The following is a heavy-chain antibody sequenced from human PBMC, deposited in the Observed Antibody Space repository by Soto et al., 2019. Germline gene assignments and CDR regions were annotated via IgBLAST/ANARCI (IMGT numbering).Heavy chain of an antibody. CDR2: IYYSGST. CDR1: GGSISSGGYY. J-gene: IGHJ6*02. CDR3: ARGHGDYYYGMDV. Sequence: TLSLTCTVSGGSISSGGYYWSWIRQHPGKGLEWIGYIYYSGSTYYNPSLKSRVTISVDTSKNQFSLKLSSVTAADTAVYYCARGHGDYYYGMDVWGQGTTVTVSS. D-gene: IGHD4-17*01. V-gene: IGHV4-31*03.